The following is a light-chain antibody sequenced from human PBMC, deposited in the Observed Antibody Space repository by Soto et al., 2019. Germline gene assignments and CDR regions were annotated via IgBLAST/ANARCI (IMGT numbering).Light chain of an antibody. J-gene: IGLJ2*01. Sequence: QSALTQPPSVSGAPGQRVTISCTGSRSNIGARYDVHRYQQLPGTAPKLLIYGNSNRPSGVPDRFSGSKSGTSASLAITGLQAEDEADDYCQSYDGSLSGLVFGGGTKLTVL. V-gene: IGLV1-40*01. CDR2: GNS. CDR1: RSNIGARYD. CDR3: QSYDGSLSGLV.